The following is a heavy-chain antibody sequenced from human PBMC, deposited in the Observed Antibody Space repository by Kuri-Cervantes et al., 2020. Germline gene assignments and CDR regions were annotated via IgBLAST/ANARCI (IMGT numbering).Heavy chain of an antibody. J-gene: IGHJ4*02. CDR2: INPNDGYT. CDR3: ARESDDYVWGSFDY. D-gene: IGHD3-16*01. Sequence: ASVKVSCKASGYTFTNYFMHWVRQAPGQGLEWMGIINPNDGYTTYAQKFQGRVTITTDESTSTAYMELSSLRSEDTAVYYCARESDDYVWGSFDYWGQGTLVTVSS. V-gene: IGHV1-46*01. CDR1: GYTFTNYF.